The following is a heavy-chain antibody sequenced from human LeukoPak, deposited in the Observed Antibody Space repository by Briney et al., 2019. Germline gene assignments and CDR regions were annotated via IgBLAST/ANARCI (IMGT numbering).Heavy chain of an antibody. J-gene: IGHJ3*02. CDR3: AREGRDSGPAFDI. CDR1: GGSISSSSYY. V-gene: IGHV4-61*01. Sequence: SETLSLTCTVSGGSISSSSYYWGWIRQPPGKGLEWIGYIYYSGSTNYNPSLKSRVTISVDTSKNQFSLKLSSVTAADTAVYYCAREGRDSGPAFDIWGQGTMVTVSS. D-gene: IGHD6-25*01. CDR2: IYYSGST.